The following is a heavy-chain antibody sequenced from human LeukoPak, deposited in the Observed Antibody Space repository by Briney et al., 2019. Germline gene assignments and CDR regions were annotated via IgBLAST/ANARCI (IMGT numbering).Heavy chain of an antibody. D-gene: IGHD3-22*01. J-gene: IGHJ4*02. CDR2: ISGSGGST. CDR3: AKEPLKWLLHYFDY. CDR1: GFTFSSYA. V-gene: IGHV3-23*01. Sequence: GGSLRLSCAASGFTFSSYAMSWVRQALGKGLEWVSAISGSGGSTYHADSVKGRFTISRDNSKNTLYLQMNRLRAEDTAVYYCAKEPLKWLLHYFDYWGQGTLVTVSS.